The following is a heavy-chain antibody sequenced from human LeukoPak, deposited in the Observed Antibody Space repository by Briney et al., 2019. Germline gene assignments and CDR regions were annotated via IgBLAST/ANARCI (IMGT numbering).Heavy chain of an antibody. CDR3: ARGADFWSGYSFYYYYYYMDV. D-gene: IGHD3-3*01. CDR2: INHSGST. CDR1: GGSFSGYY. J-gene: IGHJ6*03. V-gene: IGHV4-34*01. Sequence: SETLSLTCAVYGGSFSGYYWSWIRQPPGKGLEWIGEINHSGSTNYNPSLKSRVTISVDTSKNQFSLKLSSVTAADTAVYYCARGADFWSGYSFYYYYYYMDVWGKGTTVTVSS.